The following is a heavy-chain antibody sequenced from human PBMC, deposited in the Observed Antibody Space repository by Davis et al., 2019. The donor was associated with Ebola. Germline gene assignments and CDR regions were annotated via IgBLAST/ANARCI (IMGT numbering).Heavy chain of an antibody. Sequence: LRLSCAVSGGSISSGGYSWSWIRQPPGKGLEWIGYIYYSGSTYYNPSLKSRVTISVDTSKNQFSLKLSSVTAADTAVDYCARGLVGLAARVFDYWGQGTLVTVSS. D-gene: IGHD6-6*01. J-gene: IGHJ4*02. V-gene: IGHV4-30-4*07. CDR3: ARGLVGLAARVFDY. CDR2: IYYSGST. CDR1: GGSISSGGYS.